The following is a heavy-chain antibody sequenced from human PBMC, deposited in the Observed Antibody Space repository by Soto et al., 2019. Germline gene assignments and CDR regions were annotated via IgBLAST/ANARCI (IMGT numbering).Heavy chain of an antibody. J-gene: IGHJ5*02. CDR2: ISGDNGDT. CDR1: GYTFSKYA. V-gene: IGHV1-18*01. Sequence: QVQLLQSGPEVKKPGASVKVSCKTSGYTFSKYAINWVRQAPGEGLEWMGSISGDNGDTNYAESLQGRVTMTTDTSTGTAYMELRSLRSDDTAVYYCAREMLTTGNTRVNWLGPWGQGSLVTVSS. D-gene: IGHD1-1*01. CDR3: AREMLTTGNTRVNWLGP.